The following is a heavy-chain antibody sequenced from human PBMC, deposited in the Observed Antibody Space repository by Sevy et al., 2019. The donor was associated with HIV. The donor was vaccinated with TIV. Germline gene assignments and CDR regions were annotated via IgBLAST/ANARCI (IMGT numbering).Heavy chain of an antibody. Sequence: GGSLRLSCAASGFTFSSYWMSWVRQAPGKGLEWVANIKQDGSEKYYVDSVKGRFTISRDNAKNSLYLQMNSLRAEDTAVYYCAREPRITIFGVVWIDYYYYGMDVWGQGTTVTVSS. CDR2: IKQDGSEK. D-gene: IGHD3-3*01. CDR1: GFTFSSYW. J-gene: IGHJ6*02. CDR3: AREPRITIFGVVWIDYYYYGMDV. V-gene: IGHV3-7*01.